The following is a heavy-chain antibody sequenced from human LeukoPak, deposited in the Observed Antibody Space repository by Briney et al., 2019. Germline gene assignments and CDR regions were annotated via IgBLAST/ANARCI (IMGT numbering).Heavy chain of an antibody. J-gene: IGHJ4*02. V-gene: IGHV3-74*01. D-gene: IGHD6-13*01. CDR3: ARGSRSRPADY. Sequence: GGSLRLSCAASGFTFSSYWMHWVRQVPGKGLVWVSRINSDGSSTSYADSVKGRFTISRDNAKNTLYLQMNSLKAEDTAVYYCARGSRSRPADYWGQGTLVTVSS. CDR2: INSDGSST. CDR1: GFTFSSYW.